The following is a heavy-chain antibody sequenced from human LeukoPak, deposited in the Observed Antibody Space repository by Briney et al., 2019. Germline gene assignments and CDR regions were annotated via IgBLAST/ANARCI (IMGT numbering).Heavy chain of an antibody. CDR3: ARGDNLGRHIVVVTAIEPPDY. Sequence: SETLSLTCTVSGGSISSSSYYWGWIRQPPGKGLEWIGSIYYSGSTYYNPSLKSRVTISVDTSKNQFSLKLSSVTAADTAVYYCARGDNLGRHIVVVTAIEPPDYWGQGTLVTVSS. V-gene: IGHV4-39*07. D-gene: IGHD2-21*02. CDR2: IYYSGST. CDR1: GGSISSSSYY. J-gene: IGHJ4*02.